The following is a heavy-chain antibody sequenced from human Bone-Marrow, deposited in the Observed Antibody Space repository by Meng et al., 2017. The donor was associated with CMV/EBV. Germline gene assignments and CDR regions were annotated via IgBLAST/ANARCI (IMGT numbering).Heavy chain of an antibody. CDR3: NSGVDF. D-gene: IGHD1-26*01. V-gene: IGHV3-15*01. Sequence: GGSLRLSCAASGFTFTDAWMSWVRQAPGKGLEWVGRIKSNADGGTTDYAAPVKGRFSMSRDDSKNTVYLQMNSLKTEDTALYYCNSGVDFGGQGTLVTVSS. CDR1: GFTFTDAW. J-gene: IGHJ4*02. CDR2: IKSNADGGTT.